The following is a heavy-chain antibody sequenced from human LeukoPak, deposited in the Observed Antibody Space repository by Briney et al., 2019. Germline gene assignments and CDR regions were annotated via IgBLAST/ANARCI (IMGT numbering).Heavy chain of an antibody. CDR3: ARQDVVVVAATPDVFDY. D-gene: IGHD2-15*01. J-gene: IGHJ4*02. CDR2: IYYSGST. CDR1: GGSISSSSYY. Sequence: PSETLSLTCTVSGGSISSSSYYWGWIRQPPGKGLEWIGSIYYSGSTYYNPSLKSRVTISADTSKNQFSLKLSSVTAADTAVYYCARQDVVVVAATPDVFDYWGQGTLVTVSS. V-gene: IGHV4-39*01.